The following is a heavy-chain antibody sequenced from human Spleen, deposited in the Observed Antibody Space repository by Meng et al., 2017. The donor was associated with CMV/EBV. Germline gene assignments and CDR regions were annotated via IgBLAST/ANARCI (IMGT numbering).Heavy chain of an antibody. V-gene: IGHV3-9*01. J-gene: IGHJ4*02. CDR3: AKGLTSGSYYMYS. CDR2: ISWDSDNI. D-gene: IGHD3-10*01. CDR1: GFTFDDYA. Sequence: SLKISCAASGFTFDDYAMHWVRQAPGKGLEWVSGISWDSDNIGYADSLKGRITISRDNSKNTLYLQMNSLRAEDTAVYYCAKGLTSGSYYMYSWGQGTLVTVSS.